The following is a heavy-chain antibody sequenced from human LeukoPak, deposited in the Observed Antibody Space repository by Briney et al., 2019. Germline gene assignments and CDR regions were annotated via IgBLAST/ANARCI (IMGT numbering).Heavy chain of an antibody. CDR2: ISGSGGST. D-gene: IGHD4-17*01. J-gene: IGHJ3*02. V-gene: IGHV3-23*01. CDR1: GFTFSIYA. Sequence: GGSQSLSCAASGFTFSIYAMSWVRHAPGEGLEWVSAISGSGGSTYYADSVKGRFTISRDNSKNTLYLQMNSLRAEDTAVYYCAKDGDYGDSDDAFDIWGQGTMVTVSS. CDR3: AKDGDYGDSDDAFDI.